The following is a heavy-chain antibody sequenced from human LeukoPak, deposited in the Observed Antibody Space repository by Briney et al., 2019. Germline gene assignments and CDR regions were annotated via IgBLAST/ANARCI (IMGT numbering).Heavy chain of an antibody. Sequence: SQTLSLTCAISGDSVSSNSATWNWIRQSPSRGLEWLGRTYYRSKWYNDYAVSVESRITINPDTSKNQFSLQLNSVTPEDTAVYYCARATRISAAGTYYFDHWGQGTLVTVSS. D-gene: IGHD6-13*01. CDR2: TYYRSKWYN. J-gene: IGHJ4*02. CDR3: ARATRISAAGTYYFDH. CDR1: GDSVSSNSAT. V-gene: IGHV6-1*01.